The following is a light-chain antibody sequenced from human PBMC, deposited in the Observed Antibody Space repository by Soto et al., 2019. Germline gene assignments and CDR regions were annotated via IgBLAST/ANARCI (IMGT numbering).Light chain of an antibody. CDR1: QSISKY. V-gene: IGKV3-11*01. CDR2: DTS. Sequence: EIVLTQSPATLSSSPGEGATLSCRASQSISKYLVWYQQKPGQAPRVLIYDTSNRATGIPARFSGTGSGTDFTLTISSLEPEDFAVYYCQQRSDWPVTFGPGTKVDIK. CDR3: QQRSDWPVT. J-gene: IGKJ3*01.